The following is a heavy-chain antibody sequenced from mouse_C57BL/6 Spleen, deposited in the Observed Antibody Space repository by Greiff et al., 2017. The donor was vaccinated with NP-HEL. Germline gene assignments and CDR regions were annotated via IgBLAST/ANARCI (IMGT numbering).Heavy chain of an antibody. CDR1: GYTFTDYE. V-gene: IGHV1-15*01. J-gene: IGHJ4*01. CDR2: IDPETGGT. CDR3: TKTYYAMDY. Sequence: VQRVESGAELVRPGASVTLSCKASGYTFTDYEMHWVKQTPVHGLEWIGAIDPETGGTAYNQKFKGKAILTADKSSSTAYMELRSLTSEDSAVYYCTKTYYAMDYWGQGTSVTVSS.